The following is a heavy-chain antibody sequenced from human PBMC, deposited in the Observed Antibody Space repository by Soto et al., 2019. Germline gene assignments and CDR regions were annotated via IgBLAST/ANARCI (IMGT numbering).Heavy chain of an antibody. CDR2: ISSGSSTI. CDR3: LGFVVVTAIIGY. Sequence: EVQLVESGGGLVQPGGSLRLSCAASGFTFSSYSMNWVRQAPGKGLEWVSYISSGSSTIYYADSVKGRFTISRDNAKNSLYLQMSSLRDEDTAVYYCLGFVVVTAIIGYWGQGTLVTVSS. J-gene: IGHJ4*02. D-gene: IGHD2-21*02. V-gene: IGHV3-48*02. CDR1: GFTFSSYS.